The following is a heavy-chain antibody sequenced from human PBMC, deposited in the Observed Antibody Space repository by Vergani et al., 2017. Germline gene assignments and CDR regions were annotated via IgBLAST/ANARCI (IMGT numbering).Heavy chain of an antibody. J-gene: IGHJ4*02. CDR1: GYTFSRYD. CDR3: ASAKTLTGGKYYFDY. CDR2: MNLNSGNT. D-gene: IGHD3-16*01. V-gene: IGHV1-8*01. Sequence: QVQLVQSGAEVKKPGASVKVSCPASGYTFSRYDINWVRQATGQGLEWMGWMNLNSGNTGYAQKFQGRATMTRNTSIDTAYMELSSLRSEDTAVYYCASAKTLTGGKYYFDYWGQGTLVTVSS.